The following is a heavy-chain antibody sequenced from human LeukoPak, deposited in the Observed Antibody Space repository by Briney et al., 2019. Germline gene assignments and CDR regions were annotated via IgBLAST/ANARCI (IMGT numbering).Heavy chain of an antibody. D-gene: IGHD2-15*01. V-gene: IGHV3-30-3*01. CDR2: ISYDGSNK. CDR3: ARRAGPLLASYYYYGMDV. J-gene: IGHJ6*02. Sequence: GGSLRLSCAASGFTFSGYPIHWVRQAPGKGLEWVAVISYDGSNKYYADSVKGRFTISRDNSKNTLYLQMNSLRAEDTAVYYCARRAGPLLASYYYYGMDVWGQGTTVTVSS. CDR1: GFTFSGYP.